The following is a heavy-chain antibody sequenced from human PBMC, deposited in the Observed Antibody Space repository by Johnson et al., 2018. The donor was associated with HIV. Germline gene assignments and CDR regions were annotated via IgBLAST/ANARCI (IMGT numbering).Heavy chain of an antibody. D-gene: IGHD1-26*01. CDR3: AKGAPYSGSLGRAFDI. Sequence: VQLVESGGGVVQPGRSLRLSCAASGFTFSSYGMHWVRQAPGKGLEWVAVISYDGSNKYYADSVKGRFTISRDNSNNTLYLQMNSLRAEDTAVYYCAKGAPYSGSLGRAFDIWGQGTMVNVSS. V-gene: IGHV3-30*18. CDR2: ISYDGSNK. J-gene: IGHJ3*02. CDR1: GFTFSSYG.